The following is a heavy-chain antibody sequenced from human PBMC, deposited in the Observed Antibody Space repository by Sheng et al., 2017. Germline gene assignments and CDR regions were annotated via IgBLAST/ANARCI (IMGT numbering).Heavy chain of an antibody. D-gene: IGHD3-10*01. CDR3: ARSHQWFRELQYYYYMDV. CDR1: GFTFSSYS. J-gene: IGHJ6*03. V-gene: IGHV3-48*01. Sequence: EVQLVESGGGLVQPGGSLRLSCAASGFTFSSYSMNWVRQAPGKGLEWVSYISSSSSTIYYADSVKGRFTISRDNAKNSLYLQMNSLRAEDTAVYYCARSHQWFRELQYYYYMDVWGKGTTVTVSS. CDR2: ISSSSSTI.